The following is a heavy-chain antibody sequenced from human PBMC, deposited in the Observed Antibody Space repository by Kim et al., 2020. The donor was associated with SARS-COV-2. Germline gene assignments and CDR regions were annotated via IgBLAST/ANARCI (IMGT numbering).Heavy chain of an antibody. Sequence: GGSLRLSCAASGFTFSDYYMSWIRQAPGKGLEWVSYISSSGSTIYYADSVKGRFTISRDNAKNSLYLQMNSLRAEDTAVYYCARESYDILTGYYWYYFDYWGQGTLVTVSS. J-gene: IGHJ4*02. CDR3: ARESYDILTGYYWYYFDY. V-gene: IGHV3-11*01. CDR2: ISSSGSTI. CDR1: GFTFSDYY. D-gene: IGHD3-9*01.